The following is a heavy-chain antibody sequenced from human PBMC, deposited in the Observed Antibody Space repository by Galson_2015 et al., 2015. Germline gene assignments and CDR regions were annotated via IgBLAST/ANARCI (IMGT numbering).Heavy chain of an antibody. J-gene: IGHJ4*02. Sequence: SLRLSCAASGFTFSSYWMSWVRQAPGKGLEWVANIKQDGSEKYYVDSVKGRFTISRDNAKNSLYLQMNSLRAEDTAVYYCARDSSSWYAVFDYWGQGTLVTVSS. CDR1: GFTFSSYW. CDR2: IKQDGSEK. V-gene: IGHV3-7*03. D-gene: IGHD6-13*01. CDR3: ARDSSSWYAVFDY.